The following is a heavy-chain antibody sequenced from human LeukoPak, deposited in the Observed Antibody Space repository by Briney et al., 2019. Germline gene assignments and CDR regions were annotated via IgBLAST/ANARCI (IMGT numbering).Heavy chain of an antibody. V-gene: IGHV4-4*07. Sequence: PGGLSVTCIDPLGSPIHHYSNWMRQPAGKGVEWIGHIYASGTTNYNPSLNSRVTMSVDTSKNQFSLMLTSVTAADTAVYYCADGGNSGSYFEGWGRGTLVTVSS. J-gene: IGHJ4*02. D-gene: IGHD6-19*01. CDR2: IYASGTT. CDR1: LGSPIHHY. CDR3: ADGGNSGSYFEG.